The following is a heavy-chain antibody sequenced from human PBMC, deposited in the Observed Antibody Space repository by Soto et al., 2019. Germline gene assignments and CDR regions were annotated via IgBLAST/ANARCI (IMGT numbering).Heavy chain of an antibody. Sequence: GGSLRLSCAASGFTFSSYAMSWVRQAPGKGLEWVSTISGSGDSTYFADSVKGRFTISRDNSKNTLYLQMNSLRAEDTAIYYCAKAMAVDIVLVVTAANWGQGTLVTVSS. CDR1: GFTFSSYA. CDR2: ISGSGDST. D-gene: IGHD2-2*01. J-gene: IGHJ4*02. CDR3: AKAMAVDIVLVVTAAN. V-gene: IGHV3-23*01.